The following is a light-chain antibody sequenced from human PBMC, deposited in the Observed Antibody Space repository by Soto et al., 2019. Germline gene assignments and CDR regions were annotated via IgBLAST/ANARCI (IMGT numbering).Light chain of an antibody. J-gene: IGKJ1*01. CDR1: QTISSW. Sequence: DIQVTQTPYTLSGSVGDRVTITCRASQTISSWLAWYQQKPGKAPKLLIYKASTLKSGVPSRFSGSGSGTEFTLTISSLQPDDFATYYCQHYNSYSEAFGQGTMVDVK. CDR2: KAS. CDR3: QHYNSYSEA. V-gene: IGKV1-5*03.